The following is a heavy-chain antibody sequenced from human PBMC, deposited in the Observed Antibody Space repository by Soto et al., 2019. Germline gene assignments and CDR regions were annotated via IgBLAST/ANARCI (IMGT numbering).Heavy chain of an antibody. CDR1: GFSFSTYG. CDR3: ARVRSGYYPTLDY. J-gene: IGHJ4*02. V-gene: IGHV3-33*01. D-gene: IGHD3-22*01. CDR2: IWYDGTHE. Sequence: QVHLVESGGGVVQPVMSLRLSCTASGFSFSTYGMHLVRQAPGKGLEWVAVIWYDGTHEYYADSVKGRFTISRDNSKNTLYLQMNSLRAEDTAVYYCARVRSGYYPTLDYWGQGTLVTVSS.